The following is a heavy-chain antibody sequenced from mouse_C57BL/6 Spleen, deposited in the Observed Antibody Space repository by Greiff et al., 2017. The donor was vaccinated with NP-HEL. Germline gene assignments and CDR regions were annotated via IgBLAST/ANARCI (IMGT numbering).Heavy chain of an antibody. CDR3: ARGGYYGSGAWFAY. V-gene: IGHV1-26*01. CDR2: INPNNGGT. CDR1: GYTFTDYY. D-gene: IGHD1-1*01. Sequence: VQLQQSGPELVKPGASVKISCKASGYTFTDYYMNWVKQSHGKSLEWIGDINPNNGGTSYNQKFKGKATLTVDKSSSTAYMELRSLTSEDSAVYYCARGGYYGSGAWFAYWGQGTLVTVSA. J-gene: IGHJ3*01.